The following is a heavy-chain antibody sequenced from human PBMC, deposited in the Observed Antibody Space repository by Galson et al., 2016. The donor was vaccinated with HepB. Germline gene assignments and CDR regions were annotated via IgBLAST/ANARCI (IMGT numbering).Heavy chain of an antibody. CDR2: AGGSSSST. V-gene: IGHV3-23*01. D-gene: IGHD2-15*01. Sequence: SLRLSCAASGFSFGSYAMGWVRQAPGRGLEWVTSAGGSSSSTFYADSVKGRFSISSDFSKNMVYLQMDSLRAADTAVYYCVKLAGGAYCSGGSCAAFDFWGQGTTVIVSS. CDR1: GFSFGSYA. CDR3: VKLAGGAYCSGGSCAAFDF. J-gene: IGHJ3*01.